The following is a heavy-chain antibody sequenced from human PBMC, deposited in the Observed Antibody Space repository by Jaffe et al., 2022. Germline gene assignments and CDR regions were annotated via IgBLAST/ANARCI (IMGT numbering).Heavy chain of an antibody. Sequence: EVQLVESGGGLVQPGGSLRLSCAASGFTFSSYWMHWVRQAPGKGLVWVSRINSDGSSTSYADSVKGRFTISRDNAKNTLYLQMNSLRAEDTAVYYCARVLRMTTVTIPNQNYFDYWGQGTLVTVSS. D-gene: IGHD4-17*01. V-gene: IGHV3-74*01. CDR2: INSDGSST. CDR1: GFTFSSYW. J-gene: IGHJ4*02. CDR3: ARVLRMTTVTIPNQNYFDY.